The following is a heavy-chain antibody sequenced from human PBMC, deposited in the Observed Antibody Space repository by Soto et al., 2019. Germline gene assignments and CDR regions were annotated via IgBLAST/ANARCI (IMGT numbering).Heavy chain of an antibody. CDR2: INHSGST. Sequence: PSETLSLTCAVYGGSFSGYYWSWIRQPPGKGLEWIGEINHSGSTNYNPSLKSRVTISVDTSKNQFSLKLSSVTAADTAVYYCARGRRQVNWFDPWGQGTLVTAPQ. V-gene: IGHV4-34*01. CDR3: ARGRRQVNWFDP. J-gene: IGHJ5*02. CDR1: GGSFSGYY.